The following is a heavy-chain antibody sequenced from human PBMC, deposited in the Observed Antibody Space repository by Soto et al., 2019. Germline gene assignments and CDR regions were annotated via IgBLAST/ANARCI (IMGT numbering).Heavy chain of an antibody. J-gene: IGHJ6*02. CDR2: IYYSGST. V-gene: IGHV4-30-4*01. CDR3: ARDEKRDGMDV. Sequence: ASETLSLTCTVSGGSISSGDYYWSWIRQPPGKGLEWIGYIYYSGSTYYNPSLKSRVTISVDTSKNQFSLKLSSVTAADTAVYYCARDEKRDGMDVWGQGTTVTVSS. CDR1: GGSISSGDYY.